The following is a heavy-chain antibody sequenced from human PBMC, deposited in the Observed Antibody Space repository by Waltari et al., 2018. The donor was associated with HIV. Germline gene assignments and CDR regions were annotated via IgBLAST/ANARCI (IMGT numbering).Heavy chain of an antibody. D-gene: IGHD1-1*01. CDR1: GGSINSDDYS. J-gene: IGHJ4*02. CDR3: ARIGTLQYYFDY. Sequence: QVQLQESGPGLEKPSQTLSLTCIVSGGSINSDDYSWNWIRQPPGKGLEWIGSIYYGGSTYYNPSLKSRITVSVDRSKNQFALKLTSVTAADTAVYYCARIGTLQYYFDYWGQGTLVTVSS. CDR2: IYYGGST. V-gene: IGHV4-30-4*08.